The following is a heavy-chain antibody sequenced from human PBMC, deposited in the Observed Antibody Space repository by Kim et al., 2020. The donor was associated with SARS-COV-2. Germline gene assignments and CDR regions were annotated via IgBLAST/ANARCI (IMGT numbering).Heavy chain of an antibody. Sequence: GGSLRLSCAASGFTFSDSPMHWVRQASGKGLVWVGRISSKGYYYATADAASVKVRFTISSDDSEITAYLQINSLKTEDTAVYYCTRSSVTTLAFWYAFDV. D-gene: IGHD1-1*01. J-gene: IGHJ3*01. CDR1: GFTFSDSP. CDR3: TRSSVTTLAFWYAFDV. CDR2: ISSKGYYYAT. V-gene: IGHV3-73*01.